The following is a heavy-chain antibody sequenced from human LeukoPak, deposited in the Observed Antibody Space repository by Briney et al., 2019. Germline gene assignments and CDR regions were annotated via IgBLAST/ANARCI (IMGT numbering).Heavy chain of an antibody. CDR1: GGSISSSSYY. V-gene: IGHV4-39*02. CDR3: ARRDSSSYYYHYMDV. D-gene: IGHD6-6*01. Sequence: SSETLSLTCTVSGGSISSSSYYWGWIRQPPGKGLEWIGSIYYSGSTYYNPSLKSRVTISIDTSKNNFSLKLSSVTAADTAVYYCARRDSSSYYYHYMDVWGKGTTATVSS. J-gene: IGHJ6*03. CDR2: IYYSGST.